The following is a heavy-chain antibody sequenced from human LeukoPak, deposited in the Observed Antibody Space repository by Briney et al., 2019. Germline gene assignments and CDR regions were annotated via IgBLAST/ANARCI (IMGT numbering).Heavy chain of an antibody. CDR3: ARGTDSGSFLSHFDY. CDR2: INPNSGGT. V-gene: IGHV1-2*02. D-gene: IGHD1-26*01. J-gene: IGHJ4*02. CDR1: GYTFTSYG. Sequence: ASVKVSCKASGYTFTSYGISWVRQAPGQGLEWMGWINPNSGGTNYAQKFQGRVTMTRDTSISTAYMELSRLRSDDTAVYYCARGTDSGSFLSHFDYWGQGTLVTVSS.